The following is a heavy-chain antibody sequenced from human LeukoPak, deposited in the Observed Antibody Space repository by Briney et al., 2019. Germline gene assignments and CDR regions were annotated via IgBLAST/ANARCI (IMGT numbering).Heavy chain of an antibody. CDR3: AKDKAPLYSGYDWDLDF. CDR1: GFTFHQYA. D-gene: IGHD5-12*01. J-gene: IGHJ4*02. V-gene: IGHV3-9*01. Sequence: GGCLSLSCAASGFTFHQYAIHWVRRVPGKGLEWVSGISWNSASIGYADSVKGRFTISRDNAKNSVYLQMNSLRAEDAALYYCAKDKAPLYSGYDWDLDFWGQGTLVTVSS. CDR2: ISWNSASI.